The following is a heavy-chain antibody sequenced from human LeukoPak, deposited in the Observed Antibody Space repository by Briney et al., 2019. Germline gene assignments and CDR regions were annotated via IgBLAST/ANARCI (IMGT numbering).Heavy chain of an antibody. V-gene: IGHV1-69*04. CDR2: IIPILGIA. CDR3: ARDRRNERGYSYGYYFDY. CDR1: GGTFSSYA. D-gene: IGHD5-18*01. Sequence: GASVKVSCKASGGTFSSYAITWVRQAPGQGLEWMGRIIPILGIANYAQKFQGRVTITADKSTSTAYMELSSLRSEDTAVYYCARDRRNERGYSYGYYFDYWGQGTLVTVSS. J-gene: IGHJ4*02.